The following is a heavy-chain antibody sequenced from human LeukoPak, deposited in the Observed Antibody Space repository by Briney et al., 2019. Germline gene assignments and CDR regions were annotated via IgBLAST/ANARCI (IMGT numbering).Heavy chain of an antibody. J-gene: IGHJ5*02. V-gene: IGHV4-39*07. CDR3: ARVSLGWFDP. Sequence: SETLSLTCTVSGGSISSSSYYWGWIRQPPGKGLEWIGSIYYSGSTYYNPSLKSRVTISVDTSKNQFSLKLSSVTAADTAVYYCARVSLGWFDPWGQGTLVTVSS. CDR1: GGSISSSSYY. CDR2: IYYSGST. D-gene: IGHD2-15*01.